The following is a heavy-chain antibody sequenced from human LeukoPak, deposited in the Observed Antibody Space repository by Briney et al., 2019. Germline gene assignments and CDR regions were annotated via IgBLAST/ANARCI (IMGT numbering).Heavy chain of an antibody. Sequence: SETLSLTCTVSGGSINSGRYYWSWIRQPAGRGLEWIGHISTSGRTSYSPSLKSRVTISVDTSKNQFSLKMSSVSAADTAVYYCARGLHGYTYGYVPWELYYYMDVWGKGTTVTISS. CDR3: ARGLHGYTYGYVPWELYYYMDV. D-gene: IGHD5-18*01. CDR1: GGSINSGRYY. CDR2: ISTSGRT. V-gene: IGHV4-61*09. J-gene: IGHJ6*03.